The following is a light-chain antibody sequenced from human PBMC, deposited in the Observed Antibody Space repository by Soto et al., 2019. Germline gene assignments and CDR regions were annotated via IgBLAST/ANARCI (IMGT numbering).Light chain of an antibody. Sequence: EIMMTQSPVTLSVSPGERATLSCRASQSVSNNLAWYQQKPGQAPRLLIYYASTRATGIPASFSGSGSGTDFTLTISSLQSEDFALYYCQHYTNCPPITFGQGTRLEIK. CDR1: QSVSNN. J-gene: IGKJ5*01. V-gene: IGKV3-15*01. CDR3: QHYTNCPPIT. CDR2: YAS.